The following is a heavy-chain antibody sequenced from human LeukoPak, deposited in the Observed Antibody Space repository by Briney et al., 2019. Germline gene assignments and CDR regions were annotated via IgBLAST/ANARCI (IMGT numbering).Heavy chain of an antibody. V-gene: IGHV4-59*01. J-gene: IGHJ5*02. CDR3: AGEANYYGSYWFDP. CDR1: GGSISSYY. CDR2: IYYSGST. Sequence: SETLSLTCTVSGGSISSYYWSWIRQPPGKGLEWIGYIYYSGSTHYNPSLKSRVTISVDTSKNQFSLKLSSVTAADTAVYYCAGEANYYGSYWFDPWGQGTLVTVSS. D-gene: IGHD3-10*01.